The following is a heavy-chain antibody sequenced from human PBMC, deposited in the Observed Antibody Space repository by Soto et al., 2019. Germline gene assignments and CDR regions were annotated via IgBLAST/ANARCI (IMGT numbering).Heavy chain of an antibody. CDR2: IYTSGST. CDR3: AREGYYDFWSSPGGMDV. Sequence: SETLSLTCTVSGGSISSYYWSWIRQPAGKGLEWIGRIYTSGSTNYNPSLKSRVTMSVDTSKNQFSLKLSSVTAADTAVYYCAREGYYDFWSSPGGMDVWGQGTTVTVSS. D-gene: IGHD3-3*01. J-gene: IGHJ6*02. V-gene: IGHV4-4*07. CDR1: GGSISSYY.